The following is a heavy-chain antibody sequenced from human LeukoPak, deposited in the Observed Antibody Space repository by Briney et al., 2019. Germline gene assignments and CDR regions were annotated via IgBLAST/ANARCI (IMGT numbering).Heavy chain of an antibody. CDR2: ISAYNGNT. J-gene: IGHJ6*02. CDR1: GYTFTSYG. CDR3: ARARITMVRGTALDYYYYGMDV. D-gene: IGHD3-10*01. Sequence: GASVKVSCKASGYTFTSYGISWVRQAPGQGLEWMGWISAYNGNTNYAQKLQGRVTMTTDTSTSTAYMELRSLRSEDTAVYYCARARITMVRGTALDYYYYGMDVWGQGTTVTVSS. V-gene: IGHV1-18*01.